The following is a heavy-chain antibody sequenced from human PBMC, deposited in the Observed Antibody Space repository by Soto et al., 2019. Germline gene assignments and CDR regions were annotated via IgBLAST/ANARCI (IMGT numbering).Heavy chain of an antibody. CDR2: ISSSSSYI. CDR3: ARDLPQQLVPFDY. D-gene: IGHD6-13*01. V-gene: IGHV3-21*01. Sequence: GGSLRLSCAASGFTFISYSMNWVRQAPWKGLEWVSSISSSSSYIYYADSVKGRFTISRDNAKNSLYLQMNSLRAEDTAVYYCARDLPQQLVPFDYWGQGTLVTVSS. J-gene: IGHJ4*02. CDR1: GFTFISYS.